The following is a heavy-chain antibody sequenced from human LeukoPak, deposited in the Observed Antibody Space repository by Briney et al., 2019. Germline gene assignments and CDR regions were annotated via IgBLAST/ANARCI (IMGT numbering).Heavy chain of an antibody. Sequence: EGSLRLSCAASGFSFSNYWMHWLRQAPGKGLVGVSRINYDGSSTNYADSVKGRFTISRDNAKNTLYIQMSSLRAEDRAVYYCVRDSQVGPWGQGTLVTVSS. CDR3: VRDSQVGP. V-gene: IGHV3-74*01. J-gene: IGHJ5*02. CDR1: GFSFSNYW. CDR2: INYDGSST.